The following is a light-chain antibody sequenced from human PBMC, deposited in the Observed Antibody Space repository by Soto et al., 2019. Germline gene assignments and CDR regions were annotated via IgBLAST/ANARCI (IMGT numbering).Light chain of an antibody. CDR3: CSYAGSSTPHYV. CDR1: NSDVGSYNF. V-gene: IGLV2-23*01. Sequence: QSVLTQPASVSGSPGQSITISCTGTNSDVGSYNFVSWYQQHPGKAPKLMIYEGTQRPSGVSNRFSGSKSGNTASLTISGLQAEDEADYYCCSYAGSSTPHYVFGTGTKLTVL. CDR2: EGT. J-gene: IGLJ1*01.